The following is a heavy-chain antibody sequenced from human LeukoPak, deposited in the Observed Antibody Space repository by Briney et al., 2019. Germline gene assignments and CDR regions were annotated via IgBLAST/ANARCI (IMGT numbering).Heavy chain of an antibody. V-gene: IGHV1-46*01. Sequence: ASVKVSCKASGYTFTSYYMHWVRQAPGQGLEWMGIINPSGGSTSYAQKFQGRVTMTRDTSTSTVYMELSSLRSEDTAVYYCARCGYGDYFYYYGMDVWGQGTTVTVSS. J-gene: IGHJ6*02. CDR2: INPSGGST. CDR3: ARCGYGDYFYYYGMDV. CDR1: GYTFTSYY. D-gene: IGHD4-17*01.